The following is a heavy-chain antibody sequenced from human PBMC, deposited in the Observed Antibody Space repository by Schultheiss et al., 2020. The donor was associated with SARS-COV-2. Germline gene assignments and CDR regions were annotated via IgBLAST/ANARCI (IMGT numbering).Heavy chain of an antibody. CDR3: AREASYGAYYYYGMDV. CDR1: GGSFSGYY. D-gene: IGHD4/OR15-4a*01. V-gene: IGHV4-34*01. CDR2: INHSGST. Sequence: SETLSLTCAVYGGSFSGYYWSWIRQPPGKGLEWIGEINHSGSTNYNPSLKSRVTMSVDTSKNQFSLKLSSVTAADTAVYYCAREASYGAYYYYGMDVWGQGTTVTVSS. J-gene: IGHJ6*02.